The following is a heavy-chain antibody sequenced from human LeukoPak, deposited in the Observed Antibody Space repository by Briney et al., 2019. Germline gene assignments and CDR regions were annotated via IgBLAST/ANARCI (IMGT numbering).Heavy chain of an antibody. Sequence: SETLSLTCTVSGGSISSSSYYWGWTRQPPGKGLEWIGSIYYSGSTYYNPSLKSRVSISIDTSKNQFSLKVNSVTAADTAVYYCARVYTARYYYYMDVWGKGTTVTVSS. CDR2: IYYSGST. CDR3: ARVYTARYYYYMDV. D-gene: IGHD5-18*01. CDR1: GGSISSSSYY. J-gene: IGHJ6*03. V-gene: IGHV4-39*07.